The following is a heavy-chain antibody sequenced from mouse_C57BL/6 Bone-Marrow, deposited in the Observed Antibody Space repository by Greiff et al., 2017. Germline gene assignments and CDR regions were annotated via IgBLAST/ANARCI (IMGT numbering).Heavy chain of an antibody. CDR3: ARHGAQATDAMDY. J-gene: IGHJ4*01. V-gene: IGHV5-2*03. CDR2: INSDGGST. CDR1: EYEFPSHD. D-gene: IGHD3-2*02. Sequence: EVKLVESGGGLVQPGESLKLSCESNEYEFPSHDMSWVSQTPEKRLELVAAINSDGGSTYYPDTMERRFIISRDNTKKTLYLQMSSLRSEDTALYYCARHGAQATDAMDYWGQGTSVTVSS.